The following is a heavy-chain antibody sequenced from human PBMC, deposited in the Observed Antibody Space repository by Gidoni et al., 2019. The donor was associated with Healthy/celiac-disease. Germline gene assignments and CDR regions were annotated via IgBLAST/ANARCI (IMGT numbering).Heavy chain of an antibody. Sequence: QVQLVQSGAEVKKPGASVTVSCKASGYTFTCYYMHWVRQAPGQGLEWMGILKPSGGSTSYAQKFQGRVTMTRDTSTSTVYMELSSLRSEDTAWYYCARGGQWLVYWGQGTLVTVSS. CDR2: LKPSGGST. D-gene: IGHD6-19*01. J-gene: IGHJ4*02. V-gene: IGHV1-46*01. CDR1: GYTFTCYY. CDR3: ARGGQWLVY.